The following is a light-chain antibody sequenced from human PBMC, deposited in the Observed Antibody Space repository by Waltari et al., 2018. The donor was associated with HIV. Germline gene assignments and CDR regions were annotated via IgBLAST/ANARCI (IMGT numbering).Light chain of an antibody. J-gene: IGKJ1*01. Sequence: DIQMTQSPSSVSASVGDRVIITCRPSQAISSWLAWYQQKPGKAPELLIYYGSHLKSGVPSRFSGSGSGTDFTLTIRSLQPEDFAIYYCQQAYSFPRTFGQGTKVEIK. CDR2: YGS. V-gene: IGKV1-12*01. CDR1: QAISSW. CDR3: QQAYSFPRT.